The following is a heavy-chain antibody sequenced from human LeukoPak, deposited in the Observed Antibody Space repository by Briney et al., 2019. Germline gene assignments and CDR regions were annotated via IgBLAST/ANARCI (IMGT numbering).Heavy chain of an antibody. CDR2: IYYSGSS. V-gene: IGHV4-59*11. CDR1: GGSISSHY. Sequence: ASETLSLTCTVSGGSISSHYWSWIRQPPGKGLEWIGYIYYSGSSNYNPSLKSRVTISVDTSKNQFSLKLSSVTAADTAVYYCASSSPFDAFDIWGQGTMVTVSS. CDR3: ASSSPFDAFDI. J-gene: IGHJ3*02.